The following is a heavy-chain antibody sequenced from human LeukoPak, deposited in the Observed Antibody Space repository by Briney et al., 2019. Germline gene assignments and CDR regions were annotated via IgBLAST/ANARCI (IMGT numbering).Heavy chain of an antibody. CDR1: GFTFGNFA. J-gene: IGHJ4*02. Sequence: GGSLRLSCAASGFTFGNFAMNWVRQAPGKGLEWVGFIRSKTYGGTTEYAASVKGRFTISRDDSKSIAYLQMNSLKTEDTAVYYCTASSGWYYFDYWGQGTLVTVSS. CDR2: IRSKTYGGTT. CDR3: TASSGWYYFDY. V-gene: IGHV3-49*04. D-gene: IGHD6-19*01.